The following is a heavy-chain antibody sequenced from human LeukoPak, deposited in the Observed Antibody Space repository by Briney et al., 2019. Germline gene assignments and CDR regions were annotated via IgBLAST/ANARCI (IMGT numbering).Heavy chain of an antibody. Sequence: ASVKVSCKASGYTFTSYGISWVRQAPGQGLEWMGWVNPNSGGTNYAQKFQGRVTMTRDTSISTAYMELSRLRSDDTAVYYCARLGSGSGEDWGQGTLVTVSS. D-gene: IGHD1-26*01. CDR1: GYTFTSYG. V-gene: IGHV1-2*02. CDR3: ARLGSGSGED. J-gene: IGHJ4*02. CDR2: VNPNSGGT.